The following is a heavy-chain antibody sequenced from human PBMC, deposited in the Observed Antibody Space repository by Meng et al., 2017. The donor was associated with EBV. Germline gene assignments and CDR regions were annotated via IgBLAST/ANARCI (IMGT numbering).Heavy chain of an antibody. CDR1: GFSLSTRGVG. D-gene: IGHD6-6*01. CDR3: AHIIAARPFDY. Sequence: QIPLKGSGPTLVNPTQTLSLTCTFSGFSLSTRGVGVGWIRQPPGKALEWLALIYWDDDKRYSPSLKSRLTITKDTSKNQVVLTMTNMDPVDAATYYCAHIIAARPFDYWGQGTLVTVSS. J-gene: IGHJ4*02. V-gene: IGHV2-5*02. CDR2: IYWDDDK.